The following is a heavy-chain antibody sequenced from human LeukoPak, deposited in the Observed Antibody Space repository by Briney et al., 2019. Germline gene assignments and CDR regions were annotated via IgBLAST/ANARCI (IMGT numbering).Heavy chain of an antibody. D-gene: IGHD3-3*01. CDR2: ISYDGSNK. V-gene: IGHV3-30*03. Sequence: PGGSLRLSCAASGFTFSSYGMHWVRQAPGKGLEWVAVISYDGSNKYYADSVKGRFTISRDNSKNTLYLQMNSLRAEDTAVYYCARITIFGVVTNSWGQGTLVTVSS. CDR3: ARITIFGVVTNS. J-gene: IGHJ4*02. CDR1: GFTFSSYG.